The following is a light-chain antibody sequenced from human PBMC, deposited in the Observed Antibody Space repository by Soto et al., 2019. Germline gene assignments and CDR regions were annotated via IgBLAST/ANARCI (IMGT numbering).Light chain of an antibody. J-gene: IGKJ4*01. Sequence: EIFLTQSPATLSLSPGERATLSCMASQSVSSYLSWYQQKPGQAPRLLIYDASNRATGIPDRFSGGGSGTDFTLTISRLEPEDFAVYYCQQFSSYPLTFGGGTKVDIK. CDR3: QQFSSYPLT. CDR2: DAS. V-gene: IGKV3-11*01. CDR1: QSVSSY.